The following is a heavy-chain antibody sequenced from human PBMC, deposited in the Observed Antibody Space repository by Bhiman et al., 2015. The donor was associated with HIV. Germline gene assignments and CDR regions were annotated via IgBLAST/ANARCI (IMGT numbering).Heavy chain of an antibody. Sequence: QVQLVESGGGVVQPGGSLRLSCAASGFTFSFYGMYWVRQAPGKGLEWVAFIRYDGSHKYYADSVKGRFTISRDNSQNTLYLQMNSLRAEDTAVYCVKDSRPLYSSSSGHYYYYGMDVWGQGTTVTVSS. CDR3: VKDSRPLYSSSSGHYYYYGMDV. D-gene: IGHD6-6*01. V-gene: IGHV3-30*02. J-gene: IGHJ6*02. CDR2: IRYDGSHK. CDR1: GFTFSFYG.